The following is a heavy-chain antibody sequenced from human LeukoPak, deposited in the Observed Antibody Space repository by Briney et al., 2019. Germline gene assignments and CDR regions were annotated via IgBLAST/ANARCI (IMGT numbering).Heavy chain of an antibody. CDR1: GYTFTSYG. CDR3: ARDLRTAFDI. CDR2: ISAYNGNT. D-gene: IGHD3-3*01. Sequence: ASVKVSCKASGYTFTSYGISWVRQAPGQGLEWMGWISAYNGNTNYAHKFQGRVTMTTDTSTSTAYMELRSLRSDDTALYYCARDLRTAFDIWGQGTMVTVSS. V-gene: IGHV1-18*01. J-gene: IGHJ3*02.